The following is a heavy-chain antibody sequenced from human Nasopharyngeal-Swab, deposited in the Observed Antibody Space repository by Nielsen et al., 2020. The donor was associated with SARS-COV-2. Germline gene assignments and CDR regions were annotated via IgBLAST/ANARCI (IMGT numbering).Heavy chain of an antibody. V-gene: IGHV3-23*01. D-gene: IGHD2-8*01. J-gene: IGHJ3*02. CDR2: LGVGGGPT. CDR3: VKDGYCTNGVCGFDAFDI. CDR1: GFSFSTHA. Sequence: GGSLRLSCAASGFSFSTHAMTWIRKAPGQGLEWVSSLGVGGGPTYYADSAKGRFTISSDNSKNTLYLQMNSLRAEDTALYDCVKDGYCTNGVCGFDAFDIWGRGTMVTVSS.